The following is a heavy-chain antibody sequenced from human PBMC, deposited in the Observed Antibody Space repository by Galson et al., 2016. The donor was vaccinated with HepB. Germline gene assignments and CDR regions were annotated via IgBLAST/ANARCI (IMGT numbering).Heavy chain of an antibody. CDR3: ARHEASNVAMRIDY. D-gene: IGHD2-2*01. V-gene: IGHV4-59*08. CDR1: GGSMINHY. CDR2: IYHSGST. J-gene: IGHJ4*02. Sequence: SETLSLTCTVSGGSMINHYWSWIRQPPGKGLEWIGYIYHSGSTKYNPSLESRVTMSVDTSKNQFSLTVGSVTAADTAIYFCARHEASNVAMRIDYWGQGTLVAVAS.